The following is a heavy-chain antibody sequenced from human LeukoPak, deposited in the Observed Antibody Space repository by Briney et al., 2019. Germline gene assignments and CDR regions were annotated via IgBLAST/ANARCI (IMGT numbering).Heavy chain of an antibody. CDR2: INPNSGGT. J-gene: IGHJ5*02. V-gene: IGHV1-2*02. Sequence: EASVKASCKASGYTFTGYYMHWVRQAPGQGLEWMGWINPNSGGTNYAQKFQGRVTMTRDTSISTAYMELSRLRSGDTAVYYCARDLRIAARPFSCGFDPWGQGTLVTVSS. D-gene: IGHD6-6*01. CDR1: GYTFTGYY. CDR3: ARDLRIAARPFSCGFDP.